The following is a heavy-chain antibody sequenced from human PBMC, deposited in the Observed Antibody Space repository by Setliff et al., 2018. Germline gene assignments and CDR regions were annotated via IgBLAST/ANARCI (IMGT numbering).Heavy chain of an antibody. CDR3: ARDYDGRYFDP. D-gene: IGHD6-19*01. Sequence: PGGSLRLSCAASGFTFSNAWMSWVRQAPGKGLEWVGFIRGKPSSGTTEYAASVKGRFTISRDDSKSIAYLQMSSLRGEDTAVYFCARDYDGRYFDPWGQGTLVTVSS. J-gene: IGHJ5*02. CDR2: IRGKPSSGTT. CDR1: GFTFSNAW. V-gene: IGHV3-49*04.